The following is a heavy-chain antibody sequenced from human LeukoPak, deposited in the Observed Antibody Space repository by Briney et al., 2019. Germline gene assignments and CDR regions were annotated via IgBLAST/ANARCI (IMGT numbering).Heavy chain of an antibody. CDR1: GFTSSSYW. D-gene: IGHD1-1*01. V-gene: IGHV3-7*01. CDR3: ARGTTDLDY. J-gene: IGHJ4*02. CDR2: INQDGSEK. Sequence: GGSLRPSCAASGFTSSSYWMSWVRQAPGKGLERVANINQDGSEKYYVDSVKGRFTISRDSAKNSLYLQMNSLRAEDTAVYFCARGTTDLDYWGQGTLVTVSS.